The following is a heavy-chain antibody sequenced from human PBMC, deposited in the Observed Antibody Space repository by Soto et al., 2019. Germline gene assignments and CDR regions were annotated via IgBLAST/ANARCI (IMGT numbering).Heavy chain of an antibody. CDR3: AREGSSGWYDY. J-gene: IGHJ4*02. CDR2: IYYSGST. CDR1: GGSISSYY. D-gene: IGHD6-19*01. V-gene: IGHV4-59*01. Sequence: SSETLSLTCTVSGGSISSYYWSWIRQPPGKGLEWIGYIYYSGSTNYNPSLKSRVTISVDTSKNQFSLKLSSVTAADTAVYYCAREGSSGWYDYWGQGTLVTV.